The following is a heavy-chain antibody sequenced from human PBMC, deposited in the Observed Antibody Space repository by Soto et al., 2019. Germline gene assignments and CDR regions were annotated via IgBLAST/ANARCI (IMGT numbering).Heavy chain of an antibody. V-gene: IGHV1-18*01. J-gene: IGHJ3*01. CDR3: ARAKEQKMFNAFDF. Sequence: QVHLVQSGDAVKKPGASVKVSCKSSGYTFTSYGFSWVRQAPGQGLEWMGWISAYDGDIKYAQKLQGRFTMTTDTSTSTVYLELRRLISDDTAVYYCARAKEQKMFNAFDFIGLVTIVIFAS. CDR2: ISAYDGDI. CDR1: GYTFTSYG. D-gene: IGHD3-10*02.